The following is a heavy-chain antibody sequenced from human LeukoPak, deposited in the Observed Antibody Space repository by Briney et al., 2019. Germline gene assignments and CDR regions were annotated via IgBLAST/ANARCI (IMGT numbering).Heavy chain of an antibody. CDR3: ARGPRAARGGRYFDY. D-gene: IGHD6-6*01. V-gene: IGHV4-4*07. Sequence: PSETLSLTCTVSGGSISSYYWSWIRQPAGKGLEWIGRIYTSGSTNYNPSLKSRVTMSVDTSKNQFSLKLSSVTAADTAVYYCARGPRAARGGRYFDYWGQGTLVTVSS. CDR1: GGSISSYY. CDR2: IYTSGST. J-gene: IGHJ4*02.